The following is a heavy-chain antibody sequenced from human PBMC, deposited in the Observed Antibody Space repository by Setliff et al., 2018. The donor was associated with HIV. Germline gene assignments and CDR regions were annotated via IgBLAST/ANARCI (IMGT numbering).Heavy chain of an antibody. D-gene: IGHD3-22*01. CDR3: ASSDSPYYYDSSGYSDY. Sequence: PGGSLRLSCTASGFTFSSYWINWVRQAPGKGLEWVANIKQDGSEKYYMDSVKGRFTISRDNAKSSLYLQMNSLRAEDTAVYYCASSDSPYYYDSSGYSDYWGQGTLVTVSS. CDR2: IKQDGSEK. V-gene: IGHV3-7*01. J-gene: IGHJ4*02. CDR1: GFTFSSYW.